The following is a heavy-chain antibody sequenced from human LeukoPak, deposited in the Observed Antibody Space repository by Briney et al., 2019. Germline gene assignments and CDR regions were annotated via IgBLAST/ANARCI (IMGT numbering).Heavy chain of an antibody. CDR1: GDSISSYY. CDR3: ARRGDQEWYFDY. D-gene: IGHD2-21*02. Sequence: SETLSLTCTVSGDSISSYYWNWIRQPPGKGLEWIGYFYDSGSTYYNPPLKSRVTISVDTSKNQFSLKLNSVTAADTAVYYCARRGDQEWYFDYWGQGTLVTVSS. J-gene: IGHJ4*02. V-gene: IGHV4-59*01. CDR2: FYDSGST.